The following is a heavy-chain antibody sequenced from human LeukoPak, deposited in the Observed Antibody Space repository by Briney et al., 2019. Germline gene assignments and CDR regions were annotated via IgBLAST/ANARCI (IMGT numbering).Heavy chain of an antibody. CDR3: ASSKYSSGWYFDY. CDR1: GGSISSGGYS. Sequence: SQTLSLTCAVSGGSISSGGYSWSWIRQPPGKGLEWIGYIYHSGSTYYNPSLESRVTISVDRSKNQFSLKLSSVTAADTAVYYCASSKYSSGWYFDYWGQGTLVTVSS. D-gene: IGHD6-19*01. V-gene: IGHV4-30-2*01. CDR2: IYHSGST. J-gene: IGHJ4*02.